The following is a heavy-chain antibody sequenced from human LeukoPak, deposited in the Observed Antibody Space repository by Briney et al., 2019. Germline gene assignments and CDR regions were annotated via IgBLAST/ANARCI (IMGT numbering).Heavy chain of an antibody. CDR2: IYYSGST. CDR3: AREGTGLEEYFDH. J-gene: IGHJ4*02. V-gene: IGHV4-61*01. Sequence: PSETLSLTCTVSGGSVSSGSYYWSWIRQPPGKGLEWIGYIYYSGSTNYNPSLKSRVTISVDTSKNQFSLKLSSVTAADTAVYYCAREGTGLEEYFDHWGQGTLVTVSS. CDR1: GGSVSSGSYY. D-gene: IGHD1/OR15-1a*01.